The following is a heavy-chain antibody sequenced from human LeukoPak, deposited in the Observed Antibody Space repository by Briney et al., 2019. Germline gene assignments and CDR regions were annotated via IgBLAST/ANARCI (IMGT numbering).Heavy chain of an antibody. D-gene: IGHD5-18*01. CDR3: ATYSQVLLPFES. J-gene: IGHJ4*02. CDR1: GFTFSTFA. V-gene: IGHV3-23*01. CDR2: IFPSGGEI. Sequence: GGSLRLSCEASGFTFSTFAMIWVRQPPGKGLEWVSSIFPSGGEIHYADSVRGRCTISRDNSKSTLSLQPNSLSAEHTAIYYCATYSQVLLPFESWGQGTLVTVSS.